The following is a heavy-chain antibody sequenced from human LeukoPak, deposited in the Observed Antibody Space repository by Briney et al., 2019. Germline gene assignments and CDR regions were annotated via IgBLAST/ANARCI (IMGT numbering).Heavy chain of an antibody. Sequence: GGSLRLSCAASGFTFCNYAMHWVRQAPGKGLEWVAVISYDGSNKYYADSVKGRFTISRDNSKNTLYLQMNSLRVEDTAVYYCAREPYSSGWYFSYYFDYWGQGTLVTVSS. V-gene: IGHV3-30-3*01. CDR3: AREPYSSGWYFSYYFDY. CDR1: GFTFCNYA. CDR2: ISYDGSNK. J-gene: IGHJ4*02. D-gene: IGHD6-19*01.